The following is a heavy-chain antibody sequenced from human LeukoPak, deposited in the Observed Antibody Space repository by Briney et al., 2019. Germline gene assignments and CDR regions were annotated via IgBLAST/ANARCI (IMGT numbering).Heavy chain of an antibody. CDR2: IYHSGST. CDR1: GYSISSGYY. V-gene: IGHV4-38-2*02. D-gene: IGHD3-10*01. Sequence: SETLSLTCTVSGYSISSGYYWGWIRQPPGKGLEWIGSIYHSGSTYYNPSLKSRVTISVDTSKNQFSLKLSSVTAADTAVYYCARDRSTMGLEDYWGQGTLVTVSS. CDR3: ARDRSTMGLEDY. J-gene: IGHJ4*02.